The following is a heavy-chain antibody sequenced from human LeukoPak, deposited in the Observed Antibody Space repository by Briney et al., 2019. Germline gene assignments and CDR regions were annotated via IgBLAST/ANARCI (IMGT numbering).Heavy chain of an antibody. CDR2: IHHSGST. V-gene: IGHV4-4*02. Sequence: PSRTLSLTCAGSGGSISSGNWWSWVRQPPGKGLEWIGEIHHSGSTNYNPPLKSRFTISVDNSKNPFSLKVRSVPAADAAGYYCWYRGYEAGFGYWGQGTLVTVS. CDR3: WYRGYEAGFGY. CDR1: GGSISSGNW. J-gene: IGHJ4*02. D-gene: IGHD5-12*01.